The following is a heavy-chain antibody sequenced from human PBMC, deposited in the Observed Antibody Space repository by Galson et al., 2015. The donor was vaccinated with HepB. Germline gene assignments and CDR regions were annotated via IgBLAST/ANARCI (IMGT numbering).Heavy chain of an antibody. Sequence: SVKVSCKASGYTFTSYGISWVRQAPGQGLEWMGWISAYNGNTNYAQKLQGRVTMTTDTSTSTAYMELRSLRSDDTAVYYCARDDAWVGSGSYPTTDAFDIWGQGTMVTVSS. J-gene: IGHJ3*02. V-gene: IGHV1-18*01. CDR3: ARDDAWVGSGSYPTTDAFDI. CDR1: GYTFTSYG. CDR2: ISAYNGNT. D-gene: IGHD3-10*01.